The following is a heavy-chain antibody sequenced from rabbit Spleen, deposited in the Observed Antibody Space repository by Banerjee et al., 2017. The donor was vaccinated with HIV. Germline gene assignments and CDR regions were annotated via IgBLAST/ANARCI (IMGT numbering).Heavy chain of an antibody. D-gene: IGHD2-1*01. Sequence: EQLEESGGGLVKPEGSLTLTCTVSGFSFSSNWICWVRQAPGKGLEWIACIDTSNGDTDYANWPKGRFTISKTSSTTVTLQMTSLTAADTATYFCARCRYGYGDYGDVDYFNFWGPGTLVTVS. CDR2: IDTSNGDT. CDR3: ARCRYGYGDYGDVDYFNF. V-gene: IGHV1S45*01. J-gene: IGHJ4*01. CDR1: GFSFSSNW.